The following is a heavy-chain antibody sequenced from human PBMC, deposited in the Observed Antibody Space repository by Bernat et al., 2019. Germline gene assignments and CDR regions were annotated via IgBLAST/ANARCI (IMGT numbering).Heavy chain of an antibody. D-gene: IGHD6-19*01. CDR1: GFSFSGST. Sequence: EVQLVESGGGLVQPGGSLKLSCAASGFSFSGSTVHWVRQASGTGLEWVGRIRSKANNYATAYAASVKGRFTISRDDPKNTAYLEMNSLKTEDTAVYYCSRNDPSGWYYGGQGTLVTVSS. V-gene: IGHV3-73*02. J-gene: IGHJ4*02. CDR2: IRSKANNYAT. CDR3: SRNDPSGWYY.